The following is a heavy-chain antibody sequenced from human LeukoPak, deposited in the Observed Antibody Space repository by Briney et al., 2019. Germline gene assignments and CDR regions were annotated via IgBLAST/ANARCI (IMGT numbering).Heavy chain of an antibody. J-gene: IGHJ4*02. CDR2: IKQDGSEK. Sequence: PGGSLRLSCAASGFTFDKYWMSWVRQAPGKGLEWVANIKQDGSEKYYVDSVKGRFTISRDNAENSLFLQMNSLRAEDTAVYSCASAGGDSRSPLPFYYWGQGTLVTVSS. D-gene: IGHD6-6*01. CDR1: GFTFDKYW. CDR3: ASAGGDSRSPLPFYY. V-gene: IGHV3-7*03.